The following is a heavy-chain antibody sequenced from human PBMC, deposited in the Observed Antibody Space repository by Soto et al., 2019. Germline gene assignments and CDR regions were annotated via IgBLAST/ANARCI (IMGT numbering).Heavy chain of an antibody. D-gene: IGHD4-4*01. CDR1: GCSISSYY. Sequence: PSETLSLTCTVSGCSISSYYWSWIRQPPGKGLEWIGYIYYSGSTNYNPSLKSRVTISVDTSKNQFSLKLSSVTAADTAVYYCARGAVTPHYYYCYYYMDVWGKGTTVTVSS. CDR3: ARGAVTPHYYYCYYYMDV. J-gene: IGHJ6*03. CDR2: IYYSGST. V-gene: IGHV4-59*01.